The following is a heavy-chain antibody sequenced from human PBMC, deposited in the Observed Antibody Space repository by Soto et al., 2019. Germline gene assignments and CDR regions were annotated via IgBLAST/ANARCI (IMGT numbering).Heavy chain of an antibody. J-gene: IGHJ4*02. CDR2: IYYSGST. CDR1: GGSISSYY. V-gene: IGHV4-59*08. Sequence: SETLSLTCTVSGGSISSYYWSWIRQPPGKGLEWIGYIYYSGSTNYNPSLKSRVTISVDTSKNQFSLKLSSVTAADTAVYYCARQRVYYDTYTYPDFWGQGTLVTVSS. CDR3: ARQRVYYDTYTYPDF. D-gene: IGHD3-22*01.